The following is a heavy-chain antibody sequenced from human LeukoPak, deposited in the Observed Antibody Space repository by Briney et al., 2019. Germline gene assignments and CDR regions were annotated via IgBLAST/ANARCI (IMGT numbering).Heavy chain of an antibody. CDR2: INPNSGGT. J-gene: IGHJ6*03. CDR3: ATARGDFWSGYYPSTNYYYMDV. V-gene: IGHV1-2*06. Sequence: VASVKVSCKASGYTFTGYYMHWVRQAPGQGLEWMGRINPNSGGTNYAQKFQGRVTMTRDTSISTAYMELSRLRSEDTAVYYCATARGDFWSGYYPSTNYYYMDVWGKGTTVTVSS. CDR1: GYTFTGYY. D-gene: IGHD3-3*01.